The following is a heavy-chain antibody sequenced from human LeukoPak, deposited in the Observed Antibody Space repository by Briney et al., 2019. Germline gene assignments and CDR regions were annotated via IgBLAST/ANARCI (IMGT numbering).Heavy chain of an antibody. CDR1: GYTFISYY. Sequence: GTSLKVSCKASGYTFISYYMHWVRQATEQGLEWMGIIKPSGGRTSYAQKFQGRVTMTRDTSTSTVYMELSSLRSEDTGVYYCARASDYSSNDYWAREPWSSSPQ. J-gene: IGHJ4*02. CDR2: IKPSGGRT. D-gene: IGHD4-11*01. CDR3: ARASDYSSNDY. V-gene: IGHV1-46*01.